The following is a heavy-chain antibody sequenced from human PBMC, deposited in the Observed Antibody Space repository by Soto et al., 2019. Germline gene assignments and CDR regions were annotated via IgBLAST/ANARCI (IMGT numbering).Heavy chain of an antibody. J-gene: IGHJ5*02. D-gene: IGHD3-10*01. CDR2: IIPILGTS. V-gene: IGHV1-69*13. Sequence: SVKVSCKASGGTFSSYAISWVRQAPGRGLEWMGGIIPILGTSKYAPKFQARATISADESTSTAYMELRSLTSEDTAVYYCARAGGASGSYHWFDPWGQGTLVTVSS. CDR3: ARAGGASGSYHWFDP. CDR1: GGTFSSYA.